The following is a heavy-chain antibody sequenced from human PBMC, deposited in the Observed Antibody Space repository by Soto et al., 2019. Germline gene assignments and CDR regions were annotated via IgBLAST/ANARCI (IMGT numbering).Heavy chain of an antibody. CDR3: AYRKTWRPTDMYFDY. J-gene: IGHJ4*02. CDR1: GFSLSTNEVS. CDR2: IYWNDDK. D-gene: IGHD1-1*01. V-gene: IGHV2-5*01. Sequence: SGPTLVNPTQTLTLTCTFSGFSLSTNEVSVGWIRQPPGKALEWLALIYWNDDKRYSPSLKNRLTITKATSKNQVVLTLTDMDPVDTATYYCAYRKTWRPTDMYFDYWGQGTLVTVSS.